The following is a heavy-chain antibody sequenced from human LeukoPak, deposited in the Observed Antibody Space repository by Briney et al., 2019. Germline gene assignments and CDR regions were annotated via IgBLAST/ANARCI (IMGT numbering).Heavy chain of an antibody. CDR3: ARGERVVYYDY. V-gene: IGHV3-53*01. CDR2: IYSGGST. Sequence: GGSLRLSCAASGCTVSSNYMSWVRQAPGKGLEWVSVIYSGGSTYYADSVKGRFTISRDNSKNTLYLQMNSLRAEDTAVYYCARGERVVYYDYWGQGTLVTVSS. D-gene: IGHD1-14*01. J-gene: IGHJ4*02. CDR1: GCTVSSNY.